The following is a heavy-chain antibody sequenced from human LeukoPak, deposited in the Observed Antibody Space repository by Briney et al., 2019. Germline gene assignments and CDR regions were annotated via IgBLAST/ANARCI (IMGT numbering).Heavy chain of an antibody. CDR2: IYTSGST. V-gene: IGHV4-4*09. J-gene: IGHJ4*02. Sequence: PSETLSLTCTVSGGSIGSYYWGWIRQPPGKGLEWIGYIYTSGSTNYNPSLKSRVTISVDTSKDQFSLKLNSVTAADTAVYYCARQGSSGRLFDYLGQGTLVTVSS. D-gene: IGHD6-6*01. CDR1: GGSIGSYY. CDR3: ARQGSSGRLFDY.